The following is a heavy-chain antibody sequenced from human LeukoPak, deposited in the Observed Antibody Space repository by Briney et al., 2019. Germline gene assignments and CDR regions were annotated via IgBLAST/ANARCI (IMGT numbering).Heavy chain of an antibody. CDR2: INSDGSST. V-gene: IGHV3-74*01. Sequence: GGSLRLSCAASGFTLSSYWMHWVRQAPGKGLVWVSRINSDGSSTSYADSVKGRFTISRDNAKNTLYLQMNSLRAEDTAVYYCASGTTGTSFDYWGQGTLVTVSS. D-gene: IGHD1-1*01. CDR3: ASGTTGTSFDY. CDR1: GFTLSSYW. J-gene: IGHJ4*02.